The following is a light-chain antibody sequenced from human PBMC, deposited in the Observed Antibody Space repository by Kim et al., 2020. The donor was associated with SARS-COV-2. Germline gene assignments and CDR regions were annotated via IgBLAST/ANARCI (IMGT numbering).Light chain of an antibody. CDR2: SNN. Sequence: QSVLTQPPSASGTPGQRVTISCSGSSSKIGSNTVNWYQQLPGPAPKLLIYSNNQRPSGVPDRFSGSKSGTSASLAISGLQSEDEADYYCAAWDDSFWVFGGGTKLTVL. V-gene: IGLV1-44*01. CDR3: AAWDDSFWV. J-gene: IGLJ3*02. CDR1: SSKIGSNT.